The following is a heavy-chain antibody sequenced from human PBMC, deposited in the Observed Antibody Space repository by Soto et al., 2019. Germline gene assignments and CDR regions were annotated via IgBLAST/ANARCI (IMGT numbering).Heavy chain of an antibody. J-gene: IGHJ5*02. D-gene: IGHD3-3*01. CDR3: ARVYYDFWSGVCQHTANWFDP. Sequence: SDTLSLTCTVSGDSVSSSYYYWGWILQPPGKGLEWIGSIFYSGSTYYNPSLKSRVTISVDTSKNQFSLKLSSVTAADTAVYYCARVYYDFWSGVCQHTANWFDPWGQGTLVTVSS. V-gene: IGHV4-39*07. CDR1: GDSVSSSYYY. CDR2: IFYSGST.